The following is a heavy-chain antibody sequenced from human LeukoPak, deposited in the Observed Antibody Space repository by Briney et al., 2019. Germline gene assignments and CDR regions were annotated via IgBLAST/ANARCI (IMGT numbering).Heavy chain of an antibody. CDR2: ISSSGSYI. J-gene: IGHJ4*02. Sequence: GGSLRLSCAASGFTFSSYSMNWVRQAPGKGLEWVSSISSSGSYIYYADSVKGRFTISRDNAKNSLYLQMNSLRAEDTAVYYCARMGSYHHPSYFDYWGQGTLVTVSS. CDR1: GFTFSSYS. D-gene: IGHD1-26*01. V-gene: IGHV3-21*01. CDR3: ARMGSYHHPSYFDY.